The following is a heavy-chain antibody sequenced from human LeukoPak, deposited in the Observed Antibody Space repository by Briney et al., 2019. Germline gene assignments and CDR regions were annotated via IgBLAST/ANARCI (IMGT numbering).Heavy chain of an antibody. V-gene: IGHV4-34*01. J-gene: IGHJ4*02. CDR2: INHSGST. D-gene: IGHD4-23*01. Sequence: SETLSLTCAVYGGSFSGYYWSWIRQPPGKGLEWIGEINHSGSTNYNPSLKSRVTISVDTSKNQFSLKLSSVTAADTAVYYCARDGDYGGNVVDYWGQGTLVTVSS. CDR1: GGSFSGYY. CDR3: ARDGDYGGNVVDY.